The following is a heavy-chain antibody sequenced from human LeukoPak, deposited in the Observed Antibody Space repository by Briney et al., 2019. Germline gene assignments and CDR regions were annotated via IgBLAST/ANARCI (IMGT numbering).Heavy chain of an antibody. D-gene: IGHD6-19*01. J-gene: IGHJ4*02. CDR2: ITSPVGRM. V-gene: IGHV3-21*01. CDR3: ATDGRSSGWYGFDY. Sequence: GRSLRLSCAASGFTFSTYSMNWVRQAPGKGLEWVSSITSPVGRMYYADSLKGRITISRDNARSTLYLQMNSLRAEDTAVYYCATDGRSSGWYGFDYWGQGIPVTVSS. CDR1: GFTFSTYS.